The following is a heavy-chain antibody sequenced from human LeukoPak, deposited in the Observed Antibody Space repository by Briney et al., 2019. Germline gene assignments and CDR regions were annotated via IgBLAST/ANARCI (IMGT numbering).Heavy chain of an antibody. Sequence: PSETLSLTCTVSGGSISSGGYYWSWIRQHPGKGLEWIGYIYYSGSTYYNPSLKSRVTISVDTSKNQFSLKLSSVTAADTAVYYCARVYGGNEEHYFDYWGQGTLVTVSS. V-gene: IGHV4-31*03. CDR1: GGSISSGGYY. CDR2: IYYSGST. J-gene: IGHJ4*02. D-gene: IGHD4-23*01. CDR3: ARVYGGNEEHYFDY.